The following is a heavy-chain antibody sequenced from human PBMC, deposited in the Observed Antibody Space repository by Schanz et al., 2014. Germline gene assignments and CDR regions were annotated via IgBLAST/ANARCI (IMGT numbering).Heavy chain of an antibody. D-gene: IGHD3-10*01. CDR2: INPNSGGS. V-gene: IGHV1-2*06. CDR3: ARVLPGMGSGSYYNQYFQH. Sequence: QVQLVQSGAEVKKPGASVRVSCKASGYSFTDHPLHWVRQAPGQGPEWMGRINPNSGGSNYAQKFQGRVTMTRDTSISTAYMEISRLRSDDTAVYYCARVLPGMGSGSYYNQYFQHWGQGTLVTVSS. J-gene: IGHJ1*01. CDR1: GYSFTDHP.